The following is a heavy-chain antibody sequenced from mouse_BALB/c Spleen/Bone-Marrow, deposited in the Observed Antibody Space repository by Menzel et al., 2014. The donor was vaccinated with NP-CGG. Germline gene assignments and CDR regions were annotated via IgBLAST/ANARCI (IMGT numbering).Heavy chain of an antibody. D-gene: IGHD2-1*01. CDR1: GYTFTSSW. CDR2: IHPNSGNT. J-gene: IGHJ2*01. Sequence: VQLQESGSVPVRPGASVKLSCKASGYTFTSSWMHWAKQRPGQGLEWIGEIHPNSGNTNYNEKFKGKATLTVDTSSSTAYVDLSSLTSEDSAVYYCAGGGYGNYYFDYWGQGTTLTVSS. V-gene: IGHV1S130*01. CDR3: AGGGYGNYYFDY.